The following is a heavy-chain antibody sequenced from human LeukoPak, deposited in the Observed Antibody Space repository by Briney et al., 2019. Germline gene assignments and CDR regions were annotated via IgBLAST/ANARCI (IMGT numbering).Heavy chain of an antibody. CDR1: GFTFSNYG. J-gene: IGHJ5*02. D-gene: IGHD3-22*01. V-gene: IGHV3-33*06. CDR3: AKIFHTDGYYLGEHLFDA. CDR2: IWYEGTNK. Sequence: GGSLRLSCAGSGFTFSNYGMHWVRQAPGKGLEWVAVIWYEGTNKYYADSVKGRFTISRDNSKNTLYLQMNSLRAEDTAIYYCAKIFHTDGYYLGEHLFDAWGQGTLVTVSS.